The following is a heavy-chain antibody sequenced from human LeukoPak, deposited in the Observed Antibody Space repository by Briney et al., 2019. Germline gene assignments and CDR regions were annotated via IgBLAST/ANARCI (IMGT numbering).Heavy chain of an antibody. CDR2: INHSGST. CDR3: ARGHLKSAMVREVLDWFDP. V-gene: IGHV4-34*01. D-gene: IGHD3-10*01. Sequence: SETLSLTCAVYGGSSSGYYWSWIRQPPGKGLEWIGEINHSGSTNYDPSLKSRVTISVDTSKNQFSLKLSSVTAADTAVYYCARGHLKSAMVREVLDWFDPWGQGTLVTVSS. J-gene: IGHJ5*02. CDR1: GGSSSGYY.